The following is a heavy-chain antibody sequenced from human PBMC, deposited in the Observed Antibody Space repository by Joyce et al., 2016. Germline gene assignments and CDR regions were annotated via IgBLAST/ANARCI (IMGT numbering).Heavy chain of an antibody. J-gene: IGHJ4*02. CDR3: ATSAFDY. CDR1: GYTFTSYY. CDR2: INPSVGDT. Sequence: QVQLAQSGAEVRKPGASVKVSYKTSGYTFTSYYMHWVRQAPGQGLEWVGIINPSVGDTSNAQKFQGRITMTWDTPTSTGYMELSSLGFEDTAVYYCATSAFDYWGQGTLVTVSS. V-gene: IGHV1-46*01.